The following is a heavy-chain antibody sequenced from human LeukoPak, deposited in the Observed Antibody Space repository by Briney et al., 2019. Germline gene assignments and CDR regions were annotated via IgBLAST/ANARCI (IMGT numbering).Heavy chain of an antibody. CDR2: IKQDGSEK. Sequence: QPGGSLRLSCAASGFTFSSYWMSWVRQAPGKGLEWVANIKQDGSEKYYVDSVKGRFTISRDNAKNSLYLQMNSLRAEDTAVYYCARDLADSSGYYGYYYYMDVWGKGTTVTVSS. J-gene: IGHJ6*03. CDR1: GFTFSSYW. V-gene: IGHV3-7*01. D-gene: IGHD3-22*01. CDR3: ARDLADSSGYYGYYYYMDV.